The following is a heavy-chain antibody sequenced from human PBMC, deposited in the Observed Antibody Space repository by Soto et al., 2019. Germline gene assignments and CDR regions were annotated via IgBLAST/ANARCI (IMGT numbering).Heavy chain of an antibody. Sequence: QVQLVQSGAEVKKPGASVKVSCKASGYTFTSYGFIWVRQAPGQGLEWMGWISAYNGNTNYAQKVQGRVTMTTDTPTTTVYMELRSLRSDDTAVYYCARDRGSYALDYWGQGTLVTVSS. V-gene: IGHV1-18*01. D-gene: IGHD1-26*01. CDR1: GYTFTSYG. CDR2: ISAYNGNT. J-gene: IGHJ4*02. CDR3: ARDRGSYALDY.